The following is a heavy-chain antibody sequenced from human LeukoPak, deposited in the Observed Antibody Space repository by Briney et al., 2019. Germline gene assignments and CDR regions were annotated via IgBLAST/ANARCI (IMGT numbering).Heavy chain of an antibody. Sequence: PSQTLSLTCTVSGGSLNYDAYSWSWIRHSAGKALEWIGYTYQPLRPSYHPSLKSRVTISMHTSKRQLFLKLTSVTAADTAVYYCAACTTGSCYSGAHFDWWGQGILVTVSS. V-gene: IGHV4-30-2*06. D-gene: IGHD1-1*01. CDR2: TYQPLRP. CDR3: AACTTGSCYSGAHFDW. CDR1: GGSLNYDAYS. J-gene: IGHJ4*02.